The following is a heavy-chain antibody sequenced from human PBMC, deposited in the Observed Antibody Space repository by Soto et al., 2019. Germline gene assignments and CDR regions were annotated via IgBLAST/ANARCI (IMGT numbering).Heavy chain of an antibody. CDR2: GIPILGIA. Sequence: SVKVSCKASGYTVSSYTISWLRQAPGQGLEWMGRGIPILGIANYAQKFQGRGTITADQSTSTAYTELSSLRSEDTAVYYCARGVAGLVVVAATPGWFDPWGQGTLVTVSS. D-gene: IGHD2-15*01. J-gene: IGHJ5*02. V-gene: IGHV1-69*02. CDR3: ARGVAGLVVVAATPGWFDP. CDR1: GYTVSSYT.